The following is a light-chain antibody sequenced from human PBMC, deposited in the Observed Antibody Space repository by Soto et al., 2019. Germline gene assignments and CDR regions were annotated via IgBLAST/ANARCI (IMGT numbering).Light chain of an antibody. V-gene: IGKV4-1*01. J-gene: IGKJ1*01. CDR2: WSS. CDR1: HSILDRSKNKYY. CDR3: QQYFTSPWT. Sequence: DIVMTQSPDSLAVSLGERATFNCKSSHSILDRSKNKYYLAWYQQKSGQPPKLLIYWSSLRESGVPDRFTGSVSGTDFTLTISRKQKVDVAVYYCQQYFTSPWTLCKGDNVEI.